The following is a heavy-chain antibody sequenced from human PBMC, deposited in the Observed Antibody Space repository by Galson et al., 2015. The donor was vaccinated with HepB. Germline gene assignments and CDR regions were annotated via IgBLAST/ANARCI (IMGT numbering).Heavy chain of an antibody. Sequence: RAISGDSVSSNSAAWNWIRQSPSRGLEWLGRTYYRSKWYNDYAVSVKSRITINPDTSKNRFPLQLNSVTPEDTAVYYCARAAGIAAAGIGAFDIWGQGTMVTVSS. V-gene: IGHV6-1*01. CDR1: GDSVSSNSAA. D-gene: IGHD6-13*01. CDR3: ARAAGIAAAGIGAFDI. CDR2: TYYRSKWYN. J-gene: IGHJ3*02.